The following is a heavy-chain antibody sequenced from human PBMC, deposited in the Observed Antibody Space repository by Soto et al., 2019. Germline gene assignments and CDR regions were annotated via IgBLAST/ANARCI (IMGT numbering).Heavy chain of an antibody. Sequence: ASVKVSCKASGGTVSSYTISWVRQAPGQGLEWMGWISAHNGNKKYAQKLQGRVTMTTDTSTSTAYMELRSLRSDDTAVYCCAREPNYFDYWGHGTLVTVSS. J-gene: IGHJ4*01. CDR1: GGTVSSYT. CDR2: ISAHNGNK. V-gene: IGHV1-18*01. CDR3: AREPNYFDY.